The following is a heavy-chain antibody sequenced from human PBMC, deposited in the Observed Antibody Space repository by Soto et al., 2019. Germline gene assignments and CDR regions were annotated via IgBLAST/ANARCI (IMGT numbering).Heavy chain of an antibody. CDR3: ARSGTPITMVRGVIDRYYGMDV. CDR2: IIPIFGTA. J-gene: IGHJ6*02. CDR1: GGTFSSYA. V-gene: IGHV1-69*13. D-gene: IGHD3-10*01. Sequence: SVKVSCKASGGTFSSYAISWVRQAPGQGLEWMGGIIPIFGTANYAQKFQGRVTITADESTSKAYMELSSLRSEDTAVYYCARSGTPITMVRGVIDRYYGMDVWGQGTTVTVSS.